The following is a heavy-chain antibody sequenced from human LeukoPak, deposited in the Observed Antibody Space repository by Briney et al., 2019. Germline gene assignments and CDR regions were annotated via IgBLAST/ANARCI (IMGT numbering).Heavy chain of an antibody. J-gene: IGHJ4*02. V-gene: IGHV4-59*01. D-gene: IGHD1-26*01. CDR3: ARSAQKYSGSYYQ. Sequence: SETPSLTCTVSGGSISSYHWSWIRQPPGKGLEWIGYIYYSGSTNYNPSLKSRVTISVDTSKNQFSLKLSSVTAADTAVYYCARSAQKYSGSYYQWGQGTLVTVSS. CDR2: IYYSGST. CDR1: GGSISSYH.